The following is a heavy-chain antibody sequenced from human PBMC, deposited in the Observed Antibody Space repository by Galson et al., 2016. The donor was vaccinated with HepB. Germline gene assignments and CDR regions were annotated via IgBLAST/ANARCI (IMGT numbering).Heavy chain of an antibody. J-gene: IGHJ4*02. CDR1: GYTLTPFP. CDR3: ARKDYYTSGVYHFDS. CDR2: INAANGDT. D-gene: IGHD3-10*01. Sequence: SVKVSCKASGYTLTPFPIHWVRQARGEGLEWMGWINAANGDTGYSRTFQGRITITTDTSAGTTYMELGSLTSEDTAVYFCARKDYYTSGVYHFDSWGQGTLVTVSS. V-gene: IGHV1-3*01.